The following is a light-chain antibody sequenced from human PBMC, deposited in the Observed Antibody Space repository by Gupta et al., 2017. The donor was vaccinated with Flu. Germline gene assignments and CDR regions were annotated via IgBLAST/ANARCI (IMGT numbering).Light chain of an antibody. CDR1: QSVSSY. Sequence: EIVLTQSPDTLSLSPGERATLSCRASQSVSSYLAWYQQKPGQAPRLLIHDASYRATGVPARFSGSGSGTDFTLTISSLEPEDFAVYYCQQRNSWPVTFGQETRLEIK. CDR3: QQRNSWPVT. V-gene: IGKV3-11*01. J-gene: IGKJ5*01. CDR2: DAS.